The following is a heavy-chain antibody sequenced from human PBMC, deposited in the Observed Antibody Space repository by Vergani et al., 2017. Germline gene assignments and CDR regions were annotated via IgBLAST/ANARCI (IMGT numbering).Heavy chain of an antibody. D-gene: IGHD5-18*01. CDR1: GFTFSSYA. CDR2: ISGSGGST. Sequence: EVQLLESGGGLVQPGGSLRLSCAASGFTFSSYAMSWVRQAPGKGLEWVSAISGSGGSTYYADSVKGRFTISRANSKNTLYLQMNSLRAEDTAVYYWAKVFGGGGRYSYGYVDYWGQGTLVTVSS. V-gene: IGHV3-23*01. CDR3: AKVFGGGGRYSYGYVDY. J-gene: IGHJ4*02.